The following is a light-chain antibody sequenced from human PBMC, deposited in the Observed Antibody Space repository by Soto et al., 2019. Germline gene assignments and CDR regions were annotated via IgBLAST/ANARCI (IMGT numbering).Light chain of an antibody. CDR2: GAS. CDR1: QSVSSN. V-gene: IGKV3-15*01. Sequence: EIVMTQSPATLSVSAGERATLSCRASQSVSSNLAWYQQKPGQAPRLLIYGASTRATGIPARFSGSGSGTEFTLPISSLQSEDFAVYYCQQYNNWPPWTFGQGTKVEIK. J-gene: IGKJ1*01. CDR3: QQYNNWPPWT.